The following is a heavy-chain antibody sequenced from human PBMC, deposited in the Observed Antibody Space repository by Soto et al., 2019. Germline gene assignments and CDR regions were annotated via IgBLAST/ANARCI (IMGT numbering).Heavy chain of an antibody. CDR2: IYYSGST. Sequence: SETLSLTCTVSGGSISSYYWSWIRQPPGKGLEWIGYIYYSGSTNYNPSLKSRVTISVDTSKNQFSLKLSSVTAADTAVYYCATDSSGYPEYFQHWGQGTLVTVSS. D-gene: IGHD3-22*01. V-gene: IGHV4-59*01. CDR3: ATDSSGYPEYFQH. CDR1: GGSISSYY. J-gene: IGHJ1*01.